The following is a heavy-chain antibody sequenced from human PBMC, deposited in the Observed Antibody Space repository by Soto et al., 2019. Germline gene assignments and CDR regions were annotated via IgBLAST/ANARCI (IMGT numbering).Heavy chain of an antibody. Sequence: EVQLVESGGDLVQPGGSLRLSCAASKFSVSSNYMTWVRQAPGKGLEWVSVIYSGGSTYYADSVKGRFTISRDNSKNTLDLQMNSLIAEDTAVYYCARTDYGDHGYFDWWGQGTLVTVSS. J-gene: IGHJ4*02. CDR1: KFSVSSNY. CDR2: IYSGGST. D-gene: IGHD4-17*01. CDR3: ARTDYGDHGYFDW. V-gene: IGHV3-66*01.